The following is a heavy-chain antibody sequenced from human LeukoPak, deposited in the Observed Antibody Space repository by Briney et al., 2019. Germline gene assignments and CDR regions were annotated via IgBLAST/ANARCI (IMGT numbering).Heavy chain of an antibody. V-gene: IGHV4-34*01. J-gene: IGHJ4*02. D-gene: IGHD2-2*01. Sequence: SETLSLTCAVYGGSLSGFYWSWIRQPPGKGLEWIGEINHSGTSNYNPSLKSRVTISVDTSTNQLSLRLSSVTAADTAMYYCASSPRQKSSFYLWGQGTLVTVSS. CDR2: INHSGTS. CDR3: ASSPRQKSSFYL. CDR1: GGSLSGFY.